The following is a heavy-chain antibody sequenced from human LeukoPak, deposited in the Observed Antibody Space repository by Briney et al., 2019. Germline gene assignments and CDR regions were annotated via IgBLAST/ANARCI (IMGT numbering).Heavy chain of an antibody. CDR1: GYTFTSYA. J-gene: IGHJ4*02. CDR2: INAGNGNT. Sequence: ASVKVSCKAFGYTFTSYAMHWVRQAPGQRLEWMGWINAGNGNTKYSQKFQGRVTITRDTSASTAYMELSSLRSEDTAVYYCARGTPLSLGDFDYWSQGTLVTVSS. V-gene: IGHV1-3*01. D-gene: IGHD3-16*01. CDR3: ARGTPLSLGDFDY.